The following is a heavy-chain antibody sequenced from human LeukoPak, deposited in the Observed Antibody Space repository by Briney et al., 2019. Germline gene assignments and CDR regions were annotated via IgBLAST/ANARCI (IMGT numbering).Heavy chain of an antibody. D-gene: IGHD2-15*01. V-gene: IGHV1-69*01. Sequence: ASVKVSCKASGGTFSSYAISWVRRAPGQGLEWMGGIIPIFGTANYAQKFQGRVTITADESTSTAYMELSSLRSEDTAVYYCARVLAATGWFDPWGQGTLVTVSS. CDR1: GGTFSSYA. CDR3: ARVLAATGWFDP. CDR2: IIPIFGTA. J-gene: IGHJ5*02.